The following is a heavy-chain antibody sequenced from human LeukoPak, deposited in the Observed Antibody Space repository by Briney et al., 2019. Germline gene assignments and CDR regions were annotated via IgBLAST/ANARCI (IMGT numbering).Heavy chain of an antibody. J-gene: IGHJ4*02. CDR1: GFIFRNYA. D-gene: IGHD3-9*01. CDR2: ITGSGDTT. Sequence: GGSLRLSCAASGFIFRNYAMSWVRQAPGKGLEWVSAITGSGDTTYYADSVKGRFIISRDNSKNTLYVEMNTLRAEDTAVYYCAKWGDYDILTGYYVSDFWGQGTLVTVSS. V-gene: IGHV3-23*01. CDR3: AKWGDYDILTGYYVSDF.